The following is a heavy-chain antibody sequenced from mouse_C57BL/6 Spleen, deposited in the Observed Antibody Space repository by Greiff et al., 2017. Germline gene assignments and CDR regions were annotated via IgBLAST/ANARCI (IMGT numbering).Heavy chain of an antibody. CDR3: ARSSSYRAFDY. J-gene: IGHJ2*01. CDR2: IDPSDSET. Sequence: QVQLKQPGAELVRPGSSVKLSCKASGYTFTSYWMHWVKQRPIQGLEWIGNIDPSDSETHYNQKYKDKATLTVDKSSSTAYMQLSSLTSEDSAVYYCARSSSYRAFDYWGQGTTLTVSS. V-gene: IGHV1-52*01. D-gene: IGHD3-1*01. CDR1: GYTFTSYW.